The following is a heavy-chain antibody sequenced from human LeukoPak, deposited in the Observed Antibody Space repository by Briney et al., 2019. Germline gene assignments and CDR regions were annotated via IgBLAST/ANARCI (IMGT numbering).Heavy chain of an antibody. D-gene: IGHD6-19*01. V-gene: IGHV4-59*01. CDR1: GGSISSYY. CDR3: ARAVADMFDY. J-gene: IGHJ4*02. CDR2: IYYSGST. Sequence: KSSETLSLTCTVSGGSISSYYWSWIRQPPGKGLEWIGYIYYSGSTNYNPSHKSRVTISVDTSKNQFSLKLSSVTAADTAVYYCARAVADMFDYWGQGTLVTVSS.